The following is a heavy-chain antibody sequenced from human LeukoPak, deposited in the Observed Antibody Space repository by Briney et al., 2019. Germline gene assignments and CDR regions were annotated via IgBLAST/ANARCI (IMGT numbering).Heavy chain of an antibody. D-gene: IGHD5-24*01. CDR3: ARGGYNPYGY. CDR2: INPNSGGT. V-gene: IGHV1-2*02. CDR1: GYTFTGYY. Sequence: GASVKVSCKASGYTFTGYYMHWVRQAPGQGLEWMGWINPNSGGTNYAQKFQGRVTMTRDMSITTVYMEMSRLTSDDTAIYFCARGGYNPYGYWGQGTLVTVSS. J-gene: IGHJ4*02.